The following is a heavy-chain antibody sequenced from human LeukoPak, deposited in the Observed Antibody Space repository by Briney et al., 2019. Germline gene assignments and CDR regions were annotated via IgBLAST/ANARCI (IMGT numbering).Heavy chain of an antibody. CDR2: ISPDGSDT. Sequence: GESLKISCKGSGYSFTNYWIGWVRQMPGKGLEWMGIISPDGSDTRYSPSFQGQVTISADKSITTAYLQWSSLKASDTTMYYCARLTSSWSFDYWGQGTLVTVSS. J-gene: IGHJ4*02. CDR1: GYSFTNYW. V-gene: IGHV5-51*01. D-gene: IGHD6-13*01. CDR3: ARLTSSWSFDY.